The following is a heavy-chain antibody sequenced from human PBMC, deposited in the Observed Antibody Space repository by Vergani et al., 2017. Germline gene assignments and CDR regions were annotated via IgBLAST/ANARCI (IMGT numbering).Heavy chain of an antibody. J-gene: IGHJ5*02. D-gene: IGHD1-26*01. CDR2: INAGNGNT. V-gene: IGHV1-3*01. Sequence: QVQLVQSGAEVKKPGASVKVSCKASGYTFTSYAMHWVRQAPGQRLEWMGWINAGNGNTKYSQKFQGRVTITRDTSASTAYMELSSLRSEDTAVYYCARQGAETNWFDPWGQGTLVTVSS. CDR1: GYTFTSYA. CDR3: ARQGAETNWFDP.